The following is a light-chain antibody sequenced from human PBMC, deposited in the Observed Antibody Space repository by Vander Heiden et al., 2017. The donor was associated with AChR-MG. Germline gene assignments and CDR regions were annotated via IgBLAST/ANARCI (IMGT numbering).Light chain of an antibody. CDR1: SSNIGAGYD. Sequence: LMHSPPLSASPAQRVTISCTGSSSNIGAGYDVHFDQQLPGTALRLLNYGNTHGPPGVPARFSGPKSATPAALTITGLQAEDGADYYCQSYGSSLSGHVLFGGGTRLSVL. CDR2: GNT. J-gene: IGLJ2*01. V-gene: IGLV1-40*01. CDR3: QSYGSSLSGHVL.